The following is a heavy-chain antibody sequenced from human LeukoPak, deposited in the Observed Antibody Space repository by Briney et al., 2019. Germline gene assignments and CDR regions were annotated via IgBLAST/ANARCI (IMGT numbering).Heavy chain of an antibody. D-gene: IGHD3-10*01. CDR2: IYYSGST. Sequence: SETLSLTCTVSGGSISSYYWSWIRQPPGKGLEWIGYIYYSGSTNYNPSLKSRVTISVDTSKNQFSLKLSSVTAADTAVYYCARNEPRVLLWFGELLSWGQGTLVTVSS. CDR1: GGSISSYY. CDR3: ARNEPRVLLWFGELLS. V-gene: IGHV4-59*01. J-gene: IGHJ4*02.